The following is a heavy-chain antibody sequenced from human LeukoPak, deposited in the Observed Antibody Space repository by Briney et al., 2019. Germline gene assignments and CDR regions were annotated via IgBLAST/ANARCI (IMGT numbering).Heavy chain of an antibody. CDR3: ARTSQYCSSTSCYDYYYGMDV. D-gene: IGHD2-2*01. CDR1: GFTFSDYY. Sequence: PGGSLRLSCAASGFTFSDYYMSWLRQAPGEGLEWVSYISSSSSYTNYADSVKGRFTISRHNAKNSLYLQMNSLRAEDTAVYYCARTSQYCSSTSCYDYYYGMDVWGKGTTVTVSS. V-gene: IGHV3-11*06. J-gene: IGHJ6*04. CDR2: ISSSSSYT.